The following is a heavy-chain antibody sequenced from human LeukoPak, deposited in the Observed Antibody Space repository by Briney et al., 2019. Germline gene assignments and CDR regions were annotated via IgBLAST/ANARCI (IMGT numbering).Heavy chain of an antibody. J-gene: IGHJ5*02. CDR1: GNSISSGDNY. Sequence: SETLSLTCTVSGNSISSGDNYWSWIRQPAGKGLEWIGRIYTSGSTNYNPSLKSRVTISVDTSKNQFSLKLSSVTAADTAVYYCASGSYSVWFDPWGQGTLVTVSS. V-gene: IGHV4-61*02. D-gene: IGHD1-26*01. CDR3: ASGSYSVWFDP. CDR2: IYTSGST.